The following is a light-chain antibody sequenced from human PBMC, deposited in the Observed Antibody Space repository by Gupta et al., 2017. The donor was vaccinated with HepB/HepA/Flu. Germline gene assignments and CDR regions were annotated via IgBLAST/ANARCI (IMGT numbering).Light chain of an antibody. J-gene: IGKJ3*01. V-gene: IGKV4-1*01. CDR1: QSVLYSSNNKNY. CDR3: QQYYSTPDT. CDR2: WAS. Sequence: DIVSTQSPDSLAVSLGERATINCKSSQSVLYSSNNKNYLAWYQQKPGQPPKLLIYWASTRESGVPDRFSGSGSGADFTLTISSLQAEDVTVYYCQQYYSTPDTFGPGAKVDIK.